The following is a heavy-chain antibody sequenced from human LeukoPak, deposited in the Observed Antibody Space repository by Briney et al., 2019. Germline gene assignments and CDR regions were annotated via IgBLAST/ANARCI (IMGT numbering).Heavy chain of an antibody. CDR1: GFTFSDYY. D-gene: IGHD2-21*02. J-gene: IGHJ4*02. CDR3: ARHGGDCEDYFDY. V-gene: IGHV3-11*01. Sequence: GGSLRLSCAASGFTFSDYYMSWIRQAPGKGLEWVSYISSSGTTIYYTDSVKGRFTISRDNAKNSLSLQIISLRAEDTAIYYCARHGGDCEDYFDYWGQGTLVTVSS. CDR2: ISSSGTTI.